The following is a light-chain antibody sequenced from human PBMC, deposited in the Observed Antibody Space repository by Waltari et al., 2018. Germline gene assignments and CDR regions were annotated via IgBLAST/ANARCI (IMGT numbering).Light chain of an antibody. CDR2: RVI. J-gene: IGLJ2*01. V-gene: IGLV2-23*02. Sequence: QSALTQPASVSGSPGQSITISCTGSSRDVGGSNFVSWYQQHPGKAPKLLIYRVIKRPSGVSMRFSASKSGNTSSLTISGLQAEDEADDDCCSYIGRALFGGGTKLTVL. CDR3: CSYIGRAL. CDR1: SRDVGGSNF.